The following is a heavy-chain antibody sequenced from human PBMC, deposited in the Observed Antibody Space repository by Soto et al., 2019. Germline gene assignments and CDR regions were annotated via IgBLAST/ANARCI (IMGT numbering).Heavy chain of an antibody. CDR1: GGSISSNNW. J-gene: IGHJ4*02. V-gene: IGHV4-4*02. Sequence: QVQLQESGPGLVKPSWTLSLTCAVSGGSISSNNWWSWVRQPPGKGLEWIGEIYPSGSTNYNPSLKRRVTISLDKSKNQFSLQLNSVTAADTAVDYCAKDGLGGGGNWDYWGQGALVTVSS. CDR2: IYPSGST. D-gene: IGHD3-16*01. CDR3: AKDGLGGGGNWDY.